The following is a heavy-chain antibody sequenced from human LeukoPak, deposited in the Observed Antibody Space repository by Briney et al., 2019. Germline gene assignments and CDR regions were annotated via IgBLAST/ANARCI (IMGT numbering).Heavy chain of an antibody. V-gene: IGHV4-34*01. CDR3: AAEEKYQLLFGY. J-gene: IGHJ4*02. CDR2: ISHVGTT. Sequence: SETLSLTCTVHGGSFSGYFWSWIRQAPGKGLEWIGEISHVGTTNFNPSLQSRVTLSVDTSKNQFSLKLSSVTAADTAVYYCAAEEKYQLLFGYWGQGTLVTVSS. D-gene: IGHD2-2*01. CDR1: GGSFSGYF.